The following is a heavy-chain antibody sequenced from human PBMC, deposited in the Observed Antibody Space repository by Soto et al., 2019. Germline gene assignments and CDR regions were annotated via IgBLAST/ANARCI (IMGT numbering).Heavy chain of an antibody. D-gene: IGHD6-19*01. CDR3: ATPGLDGWYPGYY. J-gene: IGHJ4*02. Sequence: QVQLVQSGAEVKKPGASVKVSCKVSGYTLTDLSMHWVRQAPGEGLEWMGGFDPEDGKTIYAQKFQGRVTMTEDTSTDTAYMELSSLRSEDTALYYCATPGLDGWYPGYYWGQGTLITVSS. CDR2: FDPEDGKT. CDR1: GYTLTDLS. V-gene: IGHV1-24*01.